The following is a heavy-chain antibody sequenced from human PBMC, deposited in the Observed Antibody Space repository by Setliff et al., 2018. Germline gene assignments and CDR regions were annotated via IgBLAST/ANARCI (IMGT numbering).Heavy chain of an antibody. D-gene: IGHD3-3*01. J-gene: IGHJ5*02. CDR2: IYPGDSDT. V-gene: IGHV5-51*01. CDR3: ARQYYNFWSGYSPKKGWFDP. CDR1: GYSFTSYW. Sequence: GESLKISCKGSGYSFTSYWIAWVRQMPGKGLEWMGIIYPGDSDTRYSPSFQGQVTISADKSISTAYLQWSSLKASDTAMYYCARQYYNFWSGYSPKKGWFDPWGQGTLVTVSS.